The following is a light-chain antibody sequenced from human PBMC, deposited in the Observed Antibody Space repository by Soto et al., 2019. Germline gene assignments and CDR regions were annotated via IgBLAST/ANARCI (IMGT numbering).Light chain of an antibody. CDR1: QSVSSN. J-gene: IGKJ1*01. CDR2: AAS. V-gene: IGKV3-15*01. CDR3: QQYNNWPPWT. Sequence: EIVMTQSPATLSVSPGERATLSCRASQSVSSNLAWYQQKPGQAPRLLIYAASTRATGIPDRFGGSGSGTEFTLTISSLQSEDFAVYYCQQYNNWPPWTFGQGTKVEIK.